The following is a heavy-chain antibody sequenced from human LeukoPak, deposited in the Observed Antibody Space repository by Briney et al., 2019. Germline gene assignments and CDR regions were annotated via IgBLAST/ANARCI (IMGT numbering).Heavy chain of an antibody. J-gene: IGHJ4*02. CDR1: GGSISSSSDY. CDR2: IYYSGNT. D-gene: IGHD3-16*01. Sequence: SETLSLTCTVSGGSISSSSDYWGWIRQPPGKGLEWIGSIYYSGNTYYNPSLKSRVTISVDTSKNQFSLKLSSVTAADTAVYYCARRLSGPLDYWGQGTLVTVSS. V-gene: IGHV4-39*01. CDR3: ARRLSGPLDY.